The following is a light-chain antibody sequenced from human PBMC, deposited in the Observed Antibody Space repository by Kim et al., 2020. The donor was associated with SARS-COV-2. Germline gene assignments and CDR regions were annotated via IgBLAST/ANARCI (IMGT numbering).Light chain of an antibody. CDR2: GKN. V-gene: IGLV3-19*01. Sequence: ALGQTVRITCQGESIRSYYASWYQKKPGQATVLVIYGKNNRPSGIPDRFSGSSSGNTASLTITGAQAEDEADYYCNSRDSSGNHWVFGGGTQLTVL. J-gene: IGLJ3*02. CDR3: NSRDSSGNHWV. CDR1: SIRSYY.